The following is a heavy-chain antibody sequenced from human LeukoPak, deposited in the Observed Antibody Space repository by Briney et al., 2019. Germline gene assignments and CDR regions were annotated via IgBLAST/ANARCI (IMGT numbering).Heavy chain of an antibody. D-gene: IGHD5-24*01. Sequence: GASVKVSCKASGYTFTSYAMNWVRQAPGQGLEWMGWINTNTGNPTYAQGFTGRFVFSLDTSVSTAYLQISSLKAEDTAVYYCARGPKGGWLQFQAYWGQGTLVTVSS. CDR2: INTNTGNP. J-gene: IGHJ4*02. V-gene: IGHV7-4-1*02. CDR3: ARGPKGGWLQFQAY. CDR1: GYTFTSYA.